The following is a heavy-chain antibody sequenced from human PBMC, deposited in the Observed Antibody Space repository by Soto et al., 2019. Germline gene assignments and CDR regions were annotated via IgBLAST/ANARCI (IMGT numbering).Heavy chain of an antibody. Sequence: ASVTVSCQASGGTFSSYAISWVRQAPGQGLEWMGGIIPIFGTANYAQKFQGRVTITADESTSTAYMELSSLRSEDTAVYYCARGSYGDYGNYYYYGMDVWGQGTTVTVSS. D-gene: IGHD4-17*01. CDR1: GGTFSSYA. CDR2: IIPIFGTA. V-gene: IGHV1-69*13. CDR3: ARGSYGDYGNYYYYGMDV. J-gene: IGHJ6*02.